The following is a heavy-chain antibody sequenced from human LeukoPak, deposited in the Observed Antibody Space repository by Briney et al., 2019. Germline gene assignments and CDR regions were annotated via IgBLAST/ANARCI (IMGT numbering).Heavy chain of an antibody. Sequence: GSVKVSCKASGYTFPSYAMNWLRQAPGQGLEWMGWINNKTGNPTYAQGFTGRLVFSLDTSVSTAYLQISSQQAEDTAVYYCVRERVRWLVRHNCFDPGGQKTLVTVPS. D-gene: IGHD6-19*01. CDR1: GYTFPSYA. CDR2: INNKTGNP. V-gene: IGHV7-4-1*02. CDR3: VRERVRWLVRHNCFDP. J-gene: IGHJ5*02.